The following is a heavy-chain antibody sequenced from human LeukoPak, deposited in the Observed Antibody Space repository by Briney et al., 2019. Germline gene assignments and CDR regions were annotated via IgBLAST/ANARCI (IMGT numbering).Heavy chain of an antibody. V-gene: IGHV3-23*01. Sequence: GGSLRLSCAASGFIFTSYAMSWVRQAPGKGLEWVSAISGSGGSTYYADSVKGQFTISRDNSKNTLYLQMNSLRAEDTAVYYCAKGFRTVTTSWGQGTLVTVSS. CDR2: ISGSGGST. J-gene: IGHJ5*02. CDR3: AKGFRTVTTS. D-gene: IGHD4-17*01. CDR1: GFIFTSYA.